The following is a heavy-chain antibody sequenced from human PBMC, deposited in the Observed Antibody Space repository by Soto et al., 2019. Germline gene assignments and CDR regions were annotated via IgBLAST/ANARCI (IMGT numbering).Heavy chain of an antibody. J-gene: IGHJ5*01. V-gene: IGHV3-30*18. D-gene: IGHD3-16*01. CDR2: ISYDGSRK. Sequence: PGGSLRLSCAASGFTFSSYGMHWVRQAPGRGLEWVAVISYDGSRKYYADSVKGRFTISRDNSKHTLYLQMNSLTAEDTAVYACVKGGWLDFWGQGTLVTVSS. CDR1: GFTFSSYG. CDR3: VKGGWLDF.